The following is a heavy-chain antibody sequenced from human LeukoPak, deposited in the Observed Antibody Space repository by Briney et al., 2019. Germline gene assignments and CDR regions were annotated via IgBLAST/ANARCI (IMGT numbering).Heavy chain of an antibody. V-gene: IGHV3-33*06. J-gene: IGHJ4*02. CDR1: GFTFSSYG. Sequence: SGGSLRLSCAASGFTFSSYGMHWVRQAPGKGLEWVAVIWYDGSNKYYADSVKGRFTISRDNSKNTLYLQMNSLRAEDTAVYYCAKGPSSWDATLDYWGQGTLVTVSS. CDR3: AKGPSSWDATLDY. D-gene: IGHD6-13*01. CDR2: IWYDGSNK.